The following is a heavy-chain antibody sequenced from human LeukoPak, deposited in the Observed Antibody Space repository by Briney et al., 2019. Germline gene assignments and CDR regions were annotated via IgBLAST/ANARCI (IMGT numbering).Heavy chain of an antibody. D-gene: IGHD4-17*01. CDR3: ARLCQVTTCAKFEH. Sequence: SETLSLTCVVYGGSFSDYYWSWIRQPPGKGLEWIGEINHSGSTTYNPSLKSRVTISVDTSKNQFSLKLTSVTAADTAVYYCARLCQVTTCAKFEHWGQGILVTVSS. V-gene: IGHV4-34*01. CDR1: GGSFSDYY. J-gene: IGHJ4*02. CDR2: INHSGST.